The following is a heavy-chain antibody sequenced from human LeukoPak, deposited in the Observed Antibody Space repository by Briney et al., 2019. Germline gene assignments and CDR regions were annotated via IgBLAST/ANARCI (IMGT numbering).Heavy chain of an antibody. V-gene: IGHV1-2*02. CDR3: ARGIGSIGHDPCWFDP. Sequence: ASVTLSCKCFGYVVSDNYLYWVRLAPGQVLVSIGCINPKSGGTNYEQKFQGRVNMTRDTCRNTANMEVTRLRSADTAVYYCARGIGSIGHDPCWFDPWGQGTLVTVSS. J-gene: IGHJ5*02. CDR2: INPKSGGT. D-gene: IGHD1-1*01. CDR1: GYVVSDNY.